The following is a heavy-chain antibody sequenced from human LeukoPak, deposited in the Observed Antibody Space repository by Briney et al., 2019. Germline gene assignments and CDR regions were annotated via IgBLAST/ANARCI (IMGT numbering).Heavy chain of an antibody. V-gene: IGHV3-53*01. CDR1: GFTVSSNY. CDR2: IYSGGGT. J-gene: IGHJ3*02. CDR3: ARCSGGDAFDI. D-gene: IGHD3-10*02. Sequence: PGGSLRLSCAASGFTVSSNYMSWVRQAPGKGLEWVSVIYSGGGTYYADSVKGRFTISRDNSKNTLYLQMNSLRAEDTAVYYCARCSGGDAFDIWGQGTMVTVSS.